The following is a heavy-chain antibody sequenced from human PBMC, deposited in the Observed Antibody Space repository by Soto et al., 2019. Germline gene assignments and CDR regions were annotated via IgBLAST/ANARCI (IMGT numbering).Heavy chain of an antibody. D-gene: IGHD6-25*01. CDR1: GGSISSYY. CDR2: IYYSGST. Sequence: PSETLSLTRTVSGGSISSYYWSWIRQPPGKGLEWIGYIYYSGSTNYNPSLKSRVTISVDTSKNQFSLKLTSVTAADTAVYYCARQGGSVGYYYHYYMDVWGKGTTVTVSS. CDR3: ARQGGSVGYYYHYYMDV. J-gene: IGHJ6*03. V-gene: IGHV4-59*08.